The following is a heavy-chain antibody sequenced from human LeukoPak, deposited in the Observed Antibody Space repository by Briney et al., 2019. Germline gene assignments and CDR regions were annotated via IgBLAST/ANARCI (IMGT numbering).Heavy chain of an antibody. CDR1: GYTFTGYY. V-gene: IGHV1-2*02. J-gene: IGHJ3*02. CDR3: ATSPGYSYGYKAFDI. Sequence: ASVKVSCKASGYTFTGYYLHWVRQAPGQGLEWMGWINPNSGGTNYAQKFQGRVTMTEDTSTDTAYMELSSLRSEDTAVYYCATSPGYSYGYKAFDIWGQGTMVTVSS. CDR2: INPNSGGT. D-gene: IGHD5-18*01.